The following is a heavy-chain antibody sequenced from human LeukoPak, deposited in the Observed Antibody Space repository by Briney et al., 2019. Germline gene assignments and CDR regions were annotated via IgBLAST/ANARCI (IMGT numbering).Heavy chain of an antibody. Sequence: ASVKVSCKTSGYTFTGSYLHWVRQVPGQGLEWMGWTNPSTGGTKSAQQFEGRVTMTRDTSNTTGYLELRSLRLDDTATYYCARGGAFCSITTCHEFDYWGQGTLVIVSS. J-gene: IGHJ4*02. CDR2: TNPSTGGT. CDR3: ARGGAFCSITTCHEFDY. D-gene: IGHD2-2*01. V-gene: IGHV1-2*02. CDR1: GYTFTGSY.